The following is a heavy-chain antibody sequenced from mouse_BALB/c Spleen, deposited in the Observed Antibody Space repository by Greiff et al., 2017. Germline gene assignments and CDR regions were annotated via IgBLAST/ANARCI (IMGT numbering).Heavy chain of an antibody. CDR1: GFTFSSFG. Sequence: EVQLQESGGGLVQPGGSRKLSCAASGFTFSSFGMHWVRQAPEKGLEWVAYISSGSSTIYYADTVKGRFTISRDNPKNTLFLQMTSLRSEDTAMYYCARGGWAFDYWGQGTTLTVSS. V-gene: IGHV5-17*02. CDR2: ISSGSSTI. J-gene: IGHJ2*01. CDR3: ARGGWAFDY. D-gene: IGHD3-3*01.